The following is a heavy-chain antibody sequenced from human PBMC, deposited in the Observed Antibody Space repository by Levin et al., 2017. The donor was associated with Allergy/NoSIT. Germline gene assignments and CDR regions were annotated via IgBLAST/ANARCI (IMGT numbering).Heavy chain of an antibody. CDR2: ISYDGTNK. J-gene: IGHJ4*02. Sequence: SCAASGFTFSSYAMHWVRQAPGKGLEWVAVISYDGTNKYYADSVKGRFTISRDNSKNMLYLQMNSLRAEDTAVYYCARGLAYCGGDCYQIDYWGQGTLVTVSS. V-gene: IGHV3-30-3*01. CDR3: ARGLAYCGGDCYQIDY. CDR1: GFTFSSYA. D-gene: IGHD2-21*02.